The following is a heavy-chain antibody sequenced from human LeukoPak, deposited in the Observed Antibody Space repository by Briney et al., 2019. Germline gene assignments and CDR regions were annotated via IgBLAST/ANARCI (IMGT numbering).Heavy chain of an antibody. CDR1: VRSISRLY. J-gene: IGHJ3*02. CDR3: ASARYVNSFYAFDI. CDR2: FSKCEYT. Sequence: SETLSLTCTLWVRSISRLYWRCIRLPPGKAREWIGYFSKCEYTNYSPSLKSRVTIFGDTSKNQFFLTLSALTAADTAVYYCASARYVNSFYAFDIWGQGTLVTVSS. V-gene: IGHV4-59*11. D-gene: IGHD3-9*01.